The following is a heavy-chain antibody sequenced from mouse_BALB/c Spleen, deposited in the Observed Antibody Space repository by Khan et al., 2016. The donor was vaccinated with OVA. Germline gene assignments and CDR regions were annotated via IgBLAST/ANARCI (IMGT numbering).Heavy chain of an antibody. Sequence: QVQLKESGPGLVAPSQTLSITCTVSGFSLTSYGVHWVRQPPGKGLEWLGVIWAGGSTNHNSALMSRLSISKVNSKCQVFLKMNSLQTDDTAMYYCARAFYYGAWFAYWGQGTLVTVSA. CDR1: GFSLTSYG. CDR2: IWAGGST. J-gene: IGHJ3*01. D-gene: IGHD1-1*01. V-gene: IGHV2-9*02. CDR3: ARAFYYGAWFAY.